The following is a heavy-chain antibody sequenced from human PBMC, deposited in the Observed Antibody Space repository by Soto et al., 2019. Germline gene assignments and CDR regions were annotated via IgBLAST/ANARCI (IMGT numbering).Heavy chain of an antibody. Sequence: TGWSLRPSCAASGFTFSSYGMHWVRQAPGKGLEWVAVISYDGSNKYYADSVKGRFTISRDNSKNTLYLQMNSLRAEDTAVYYCAKDQSSSWKSSAFDIWGQGTMVTVSS. CDR2: ISYDGSNK. J-gene: IGHJ3*02. D-gene: IGHD6-13*01. CDR1: GFTFSSYG. CDR3: AKDQSSSWKSSAFDI. V-gene: IGHV3-30*18.